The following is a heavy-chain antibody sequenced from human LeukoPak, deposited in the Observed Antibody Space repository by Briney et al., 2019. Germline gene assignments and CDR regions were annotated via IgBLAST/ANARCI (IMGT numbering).Heavy chain of an antibody. V-gene: IGHV3-30*18. CDR1: GFTFRSYS. Sequence: GGSLRLSCVVSGFTFRSYSFHWVRQAPGKGLEWLTYISYDGNSKYYADSVKGRFTISRDNSKNTLYLQLNILRLEDTAVYYCAKNLELWFGDLLYFDSWGQGTLVTVSS. CDR2: ISYDGNSK. CDR3: AKNLELWFGDLLYFDS. D-gene: IGHD3-10*01. J-gene: IGHJ4*02.